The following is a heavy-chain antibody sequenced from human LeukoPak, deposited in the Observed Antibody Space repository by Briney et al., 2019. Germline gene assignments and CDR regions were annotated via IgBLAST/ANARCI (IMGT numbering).Heavy chain of an antibody. Sequence: ASVKVSCKASGYTFTGYYMHWVRQAPGQGLEWMGWINPNSGGTNYAQKFQGRVTMTRDTSISTAYMELSRLRSDDTAVYYCAREESYGSGSYSDYWGQGTLVTVSS. CDR1: GYTFTGYY. CDR2: INPNSGGT. CDR3: AREESYGSGSYSDY. J-gene: IGHJ4*02. V-gene: IGHV1-2*02. D-gene: IGHD3-10*01.